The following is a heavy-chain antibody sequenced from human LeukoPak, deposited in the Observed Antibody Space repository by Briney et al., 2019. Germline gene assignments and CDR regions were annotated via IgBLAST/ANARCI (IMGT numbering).Heavy chain of an antibody. D-gene: IGHD6-19*01. CDR3: ARVSGDWYGWFDP. CDR2: TYYRSRWYY. Sequence: SQTLSLTCAISGDSVSSNSAAWNWIRQSPSRGLEWLGRTYYRSRWYYDYAESVKSRITINPDTSKNQFSLQLNSVTPEDTALYYCARVSGDWYGWFDPWGQGTLVTVSS. CDR1: GDSVSSNSAA. V-gene: IGHV6-1*01. J-gene: IGHJ5*02.